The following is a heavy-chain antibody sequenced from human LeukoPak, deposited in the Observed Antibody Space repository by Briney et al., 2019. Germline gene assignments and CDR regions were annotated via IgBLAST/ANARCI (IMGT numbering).Heavy chain of an antibody. CDR1: GFTFSSYT. D-gene: IGHD2-8*02. V-gene: IGHV3-21*01. J-gene: IGHJ4*02. CDR2: ISSSSSHI. Sequence: GGSLRLSCAASGFTFSSYTMNWVRQAPGKGLEWVSSISSSSSHIYYADSVEGRFTISRDNAKNSLYLQMNSMRGEDTAVYYCARVVPGTGLFYGDQGTLVTVSS. CDR3: ARVVPGTGLFY.